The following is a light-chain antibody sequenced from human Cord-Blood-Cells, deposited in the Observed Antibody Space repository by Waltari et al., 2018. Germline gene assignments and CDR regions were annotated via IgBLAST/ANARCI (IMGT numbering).Light chain of an antibody. CDR2: GAS. Sequence: EIVLTQSPGTLPLSQGERATLSCRASQRVSSSYLAWYQQKPGQAPRLPIYGASSRATGIPDRFSGSGSGTDFTLTISRLEPEDFAVYYCQEYGSSPPLTFGGGTKVEIK. CDR1: QRVSSSY. V-gene: IGKV3-20*01. CDR3: QEYGSSPPLT. J-gene: IGKJ4*01.